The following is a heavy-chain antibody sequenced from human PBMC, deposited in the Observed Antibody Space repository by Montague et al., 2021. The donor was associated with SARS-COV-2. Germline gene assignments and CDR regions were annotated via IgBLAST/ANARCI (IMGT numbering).Heavy chain of an antibody. J-gene: IGHJ4*02. D-gene: IGHD3-10*01. CDR1: SGSIISSGYY. CDR2: IYYSGTT. CDR3: AGGMIREVTTPCDY. V-gene: IGHV4-39*02. Sequence: SETLSLTCSVSSGSIISSGYYWGWIRQPPGKELEWIGNIYYSGTTYYNPSLQSRGTISVDTSKNHLSLRLSSVTAADTAVYFCAGGMIREVTTPCDYWGQGSQVTGSS.